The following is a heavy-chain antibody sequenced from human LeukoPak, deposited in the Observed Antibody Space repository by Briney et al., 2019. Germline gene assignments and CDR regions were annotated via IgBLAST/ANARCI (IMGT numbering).Heavy chain of an antibody. D-gene: IGHD3-16*01. CDR2: IYKTGYR. J-gene: IGHJ5*02. V-gene: IGHV4-38-2*02. CDR1: GYSITSGHY. Sequence: SETLSLTCTVSGYSITSGHYWGWIRQPPGKGLGCSGNIYKTGYRHYNPSLKGRVTMSVDTSKNQSSLNLTSVTSAATGVYYCARTSYYDGHWGWLDPWGQGILVAVSS. CDR3: ARTSYYDGHWGWLDP.